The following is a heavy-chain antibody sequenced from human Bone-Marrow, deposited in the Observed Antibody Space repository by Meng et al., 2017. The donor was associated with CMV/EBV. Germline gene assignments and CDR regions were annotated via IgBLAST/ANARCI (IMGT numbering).Heavy chain of an antibody. Sequence: GESLKISCAASGFTFSSYAMHWVRQAPGKGLEWVAVISYDGSNKYYADSVKGQFTISRDNSKNTLYLQMNSLRAEDTAVYYCARDAASMVRGVMGYWGQGTLVTVSS. CDR1: GFTFSSYA. V-gene: IGHV3-30*04. D-gene: IGHD3-10*01. CDR3: ARDAASMVRGVMGY. J-gene: IGHJ4*02. CDR2: ISYDGSNK.